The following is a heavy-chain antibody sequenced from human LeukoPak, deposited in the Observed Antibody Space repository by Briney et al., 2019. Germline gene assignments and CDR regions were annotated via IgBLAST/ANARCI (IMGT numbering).Heavy chain of an antibody. J-gene: IGHJ4*02. D-gene: IGHD2-15*01. V-gene: IGHV3-30*02. CDR2: IRYDGGET. Sequence: GGSLRLSCAASGFTFSSYSMNWVRQAPGKGLEWVAFIRYDGGETFYADFVKGRFTISRDNSKNTLSLQLNTLRPEDTALYYCAKARSSPGYWGQGTLVTVSS. CDR3: AKARSSPGY. CDR1: GFTFSSYS.